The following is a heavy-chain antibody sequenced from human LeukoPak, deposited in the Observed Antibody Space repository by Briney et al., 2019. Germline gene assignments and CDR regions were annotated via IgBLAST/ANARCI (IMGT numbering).Heavy chain of an antibody. D-gene: IGHD3-10*01. J-gene: IGHJ4*02. CDR2: IIPIFGTA. V-gene: IGHV1-69*06. Sequence: SVKVSCKASGYTFTSYGISWVRQAPGQGLEWMGGIIPIFGTANYAQKFQGRVTITADKSTSTAYMELSSLRSEDTAVYYCARDNDPSYYYGSGSLGYWGQGTLVTVSS. CDR1: GYTFTSYG. CDR3: ARDNDPSYYYGSGSLGY.